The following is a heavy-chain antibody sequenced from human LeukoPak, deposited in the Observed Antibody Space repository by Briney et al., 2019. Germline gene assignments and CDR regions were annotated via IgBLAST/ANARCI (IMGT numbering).Heavy chain of an antibody. D-gene: IGHD3-10*02. CDR3: ARGLFGELLFEY. J-gene: IGHJ4*02. CDR1: GYTFTSYG. Sequence: GASVKVSCKASGYTFTSYGISWVRQAPRQGLEWMGWISTYNGNTNYAQNLQGRVTMTTDTSTSTAYMELRSLRSDDRAVYYCARGLFGELLFEYWGQGTLVTVSS. CDR2: ISTYNGNT. V-gene: IGHV1-18*01.